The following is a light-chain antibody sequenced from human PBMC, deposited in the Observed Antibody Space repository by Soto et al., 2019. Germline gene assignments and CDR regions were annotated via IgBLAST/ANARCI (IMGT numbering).Light chain of an antibody. V-gene: IGKV1-39*01. Sequence: DIQMTQSPSSLSASVGDRVTITCRASQSISSYLNWYQQKPGKAPKLLIYAASSLQSGVPSRFSGSGSGTDFTLTISSLQPEDFATYYCQHYNNAPYTFGQGTKV. CDR3: QHYNNAPYT. CDR2: AAS. CDR1: QSISSY. J-gene: IGKJ2*01.